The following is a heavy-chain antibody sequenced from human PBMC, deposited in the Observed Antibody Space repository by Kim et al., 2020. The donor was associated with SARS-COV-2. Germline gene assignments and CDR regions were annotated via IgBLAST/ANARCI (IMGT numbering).Heavy chain of an antibody. J-gene: IGHJ4*02. CDR2: GGTA. Sequence: GGTADYALPVKGRFTISRDDSTNTLFLQMDGLKTEDTAVYYCATDRRAFDYWGQGALVTVSS. V-gene: IGHV3-15*01. CDR3: ATDRRAFDY.